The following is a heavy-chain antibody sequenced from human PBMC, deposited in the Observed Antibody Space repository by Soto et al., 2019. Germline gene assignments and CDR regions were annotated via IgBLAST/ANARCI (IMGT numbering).Heavy chain of an antibody. V-gene: IGHV4-59*02. CDR3: ARSYYDSTGFAVDP. D-gene: IGHD3-22*01. CDR1: GASVTHGH. J-gene: IGHJ5*02. CDR2: MYFGGSF. Sequence: ETLSLTRNGSGASVTHGHWSLLRQPPGKGLEWIGFMYFGGSFNYNPSLTSRATISVETSKNQFSMKLTSVTASDTAVYYCARSYYDSTGFAVDPWGHGTLVTVS.